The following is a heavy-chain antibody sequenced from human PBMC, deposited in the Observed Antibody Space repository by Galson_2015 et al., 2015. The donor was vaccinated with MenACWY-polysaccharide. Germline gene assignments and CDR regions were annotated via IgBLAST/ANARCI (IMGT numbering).Heavy chain of an antibody. D-gene: IGHD1-14*01. CDR2: ISGSSSYI. V-gene: IGHV3-21*01. Sequence: SLRLPCAGSGFTFSTYRMIWVRQAPGKGLEWVSAISGSSSYIYYADSVKGRFTISRDNAKNSLYLQMNSLRAEDTAVYYCASRTRFRTGSGPEDFWGQGTLVAVSS. CDR3: ASRTRFRTGSGPEDF. CDR1: GFTFSTYR. J-gene: IGHJ4*02.